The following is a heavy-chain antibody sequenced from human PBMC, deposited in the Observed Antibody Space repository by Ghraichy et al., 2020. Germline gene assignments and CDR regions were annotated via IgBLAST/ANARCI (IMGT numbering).Heavy chain of an antibody. D-gene: IGHD2-15*01. Sequence: SETLSLTCTVSGGSISSYYWSWIRQPPGKGLEWIGYIYYSGSTNYNPSLKSRVTISVDTSKNQFSLKLSSVTAADTAVYYCARVRPTLGYCSGGSCSHFDYWGQGTLVTVSS. CDR3: ARVRPTLGYCSGGSCSHFDY. V-gene: IGHV4-59*01. CDR2: IYYSGST. J-gene: IGHJ4*02. CDR1: GGSISSYY.